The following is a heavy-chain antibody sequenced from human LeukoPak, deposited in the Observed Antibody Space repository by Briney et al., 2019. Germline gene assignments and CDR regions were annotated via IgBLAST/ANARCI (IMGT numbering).Heavy chain of an antibody. D-gene: IGHD6-13*01. CDR3: ARAIAAAGSDWFDP. Sequence: SETLSITRTVSGGSISSGGYYWSWIRQHPGKGLEWIGYIYYSGSTYYNPSLRSRVTIPVDTSKNQFSLKLSSVTAADTAVYYCARAIAAAGSDWFDPWGQGTLVTVSS. V-gene: IGHV4-31*03. J-gene: IGHJ5*02. CDR2: IYYSGST. CDR1: GGSISSGGYY.